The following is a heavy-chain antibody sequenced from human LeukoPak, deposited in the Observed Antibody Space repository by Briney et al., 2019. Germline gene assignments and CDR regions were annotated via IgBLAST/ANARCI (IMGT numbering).Heavy chain of an antibody. D-gene: IGHD6-13*01. CDR3: ASWAAAGAEYLFDY. Sequence: SETLSLTCTVSGGSISSRSYYWGWIRQPPGKGLEWIGSIYYSGSTYYNPSLKSRVTISVDTSKNQFSLKLSSVTAADTAVYYCASWAAAGAEYLFDYWGQGTLVTVSS. J-gene: IGHJ4*02. CDR2: IYYSGST. CDR1: GGSISSRSYY. V-gene: IGHV4-39*07.